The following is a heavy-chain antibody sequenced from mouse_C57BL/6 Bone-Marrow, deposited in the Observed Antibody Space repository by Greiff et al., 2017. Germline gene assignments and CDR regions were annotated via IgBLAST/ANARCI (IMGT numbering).Heavy chain of an antibody. J-gene: IGHJ3*01. Sequence: QVQLQQPGAELVRPGSSVKLSCKASGYTFTSYWMHWVKQRPIQGLEWIGNIDPSDRETHYNQKFKDKATLTVDKSSSTAYMQLSSLTSEDSAVYSCARSTTVVEDWFAYWGQGTLVTVSA. CDR2: IDPSDRET. CDR3: ARSTTVVEDWFAY. V-gene: IGHV1-52*01. CDR1: GYTFTSYW. D-gene: IGHD1-1*01.